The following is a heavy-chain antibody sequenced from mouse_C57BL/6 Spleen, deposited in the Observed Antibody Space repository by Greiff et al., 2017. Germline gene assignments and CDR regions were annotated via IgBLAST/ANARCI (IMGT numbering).Heavy chain of an antibody. Sequence: EVKLMESGPGMVKPSQSLSLTCTVTGYSITSGYDWHWIRHFPGNKLEWMGYISYSGSTNYNPSLKSRISITHDTSKNHFFLKLNSVTTEDTATYYCARDDYGSSSFAYWGQGTLVTVSA. CDR2: ISYSGST. D-gene: IGHD1-1*01. CDR3: ARDDYGSSSFAY. V-gene: IGHV3-1*01. CDR1: GYSITSGYD. J-gene: IGHJ3*01.